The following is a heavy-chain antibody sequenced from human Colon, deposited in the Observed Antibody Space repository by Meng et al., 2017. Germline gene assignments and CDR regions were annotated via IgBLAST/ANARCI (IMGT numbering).Heavy chain of an antibody. Sequence: VQMGPVQPVLKNAREPVMISCKSSGYIFTFFAMNWVRQAPGRGLEWMGWSNKKTGLPTYDEDFTGPFVFSVDTSATTAYLEINSLQPDDTAVYYCTREGSDSYIDHWGQGTLVTVSS. V-gene: IGHV7-4-1*02. CDR1: GYIFTFFA. CDR2: SNKKTGLP. J-gene: IGHJ4*02. D-gene: IGHD1-26*01. CDR3: TREGSDSYIDH.